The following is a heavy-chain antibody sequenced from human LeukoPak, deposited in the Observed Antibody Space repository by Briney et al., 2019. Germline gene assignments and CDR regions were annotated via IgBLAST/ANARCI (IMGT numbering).Heavy chain of an antibody. V-gene: IGHV3-30*07. Sequence: GRFTISSDNSKNTLYLQMNSPRAEDTAVYYCARETIAVQSLDWFDPWGQGTLVTVSS. D-gene: IGHD6-19*01. CDR3: ARETIAVQSLDWFDP. J-gene: IGHJ5*02.